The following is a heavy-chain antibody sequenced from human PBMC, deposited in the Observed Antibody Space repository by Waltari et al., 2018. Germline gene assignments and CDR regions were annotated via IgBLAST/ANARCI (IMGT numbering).Heavy chain of an antibody. CDR1: GYSFTSYW. D-gene: IGHD2-2*01. Sequence: EVQLVQSGAEVKKPGESLKISCKGSGYSFTSYWIGWVRQMPGKGGEGRGIICPGDSDTRNSPCFQGQVTISADKAISTAYRQWSSLKASDTAMYYCARLRVVVPAASNWFDPWGQGTLVTVSS. CDR2: ICPGDSDT. J-gene: IGHJ5*02. CDR3: ARLRVVVPAASNWFDP. V-gene: IGHV5-51*01.